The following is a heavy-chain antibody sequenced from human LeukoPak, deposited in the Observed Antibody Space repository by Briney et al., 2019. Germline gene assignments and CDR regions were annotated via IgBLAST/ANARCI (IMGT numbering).Heavy chain of an antibody. D-gene: IGHD6-13*01. CDR3: AKDSPYSSSWYLFGY. Sequence: GGSLRLSCAASGFTFSSYAMSWVRQAPGKGLEWVSAISGSGGSTYYADSVKGRFAISRDNSKNTLYLQMSSLRAEDTAVYYCAKDSPYSSSWYLFGYWGQGTLVTVSS. J-gene: IGHJ4*02. CDR1: GFTFSSYA. CDR2: ISGSGGST. V-gene: IGHV3-23*01.